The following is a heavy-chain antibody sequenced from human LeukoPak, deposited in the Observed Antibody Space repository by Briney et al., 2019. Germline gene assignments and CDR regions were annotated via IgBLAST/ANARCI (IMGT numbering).Heavy chain of an antibody. J-gene: IGHJ4*02. CDR1: GFSFSTYT. Sequence: GGSLRLSCAASGFSFSTYTMSWVRQAPGKGLEWVSAISGSGGSTYYADSVKGRFTISRDNSKNTLYLQMNSLRAEDTAVYYCAKDLIGVSFDYWGQGTLVTVSS. CDR3: AKDLIGVSFDY. CDR2: ISGSGGST. D-gene: IGHD3-10*01. V-gene: IGHV3-23*01.